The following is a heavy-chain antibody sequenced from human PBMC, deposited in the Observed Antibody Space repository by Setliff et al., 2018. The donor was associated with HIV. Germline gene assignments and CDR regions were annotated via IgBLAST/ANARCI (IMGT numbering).Heavy chain of an antibody. V-gene: IGHV4-59*02. Sequence: SETLSLTCTVSGGSVSSYYWSWIRQPPGKGLEWIGYIYYSGSTNYNPSLKSRVTISVDTSKNQCSLKLSSVTAADTAVYYCARASLGDSSSLYGLYYYYGMDIWGQGTTVTVSS. CDR1: GGSVSSYY. CDR3: ARASLGDSSSLYGLYYYYGMDI. CDR2: IYYSGST. J-gene: IGHJ6*02. D-gene: IGHD6-13*01.